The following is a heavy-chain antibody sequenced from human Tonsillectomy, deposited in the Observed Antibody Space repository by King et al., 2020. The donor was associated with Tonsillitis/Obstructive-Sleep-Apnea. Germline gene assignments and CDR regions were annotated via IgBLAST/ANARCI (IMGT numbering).Heavy chain of an antibody. V-gene: IGHV4-34*01. CDR1: GGSFSGYY. J-gene: IGHJ4*02. D-gene: IGHD3-9*01. CDR3: ARVYYDILTGYSIDY. Sequence: VQLQQWGAGLLKPSETLSLTCAVYGGSFSGYYWSWIRKPPGKGLELIGEINHSGSTNYNPSLKSRVTISVDTSKNQFSLKLSSVTAADTAVYYCARVYYDILTGYSIDYWGQGTLVTVSS. CDR2: INHSGST.